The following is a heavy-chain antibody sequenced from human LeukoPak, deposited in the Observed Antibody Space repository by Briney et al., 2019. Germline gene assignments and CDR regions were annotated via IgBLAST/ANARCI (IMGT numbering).Heavy chain of an antibody. V-gene: IGHV1-69*05. CDR1: GGTFSSHG. D-gene: IGHD3-22*01. Sequence: ASVKVSCKASGGTFSSHGLSWVRQARGQGLEWMGGIIPIFGTTNYAQNFQGRVTITMDESTSTAYMELSSLRADDTAVYYCARRWPHSSGYYLFDYWGQGTLVTVSS. CDR2: IIPIFGTT. J-gene: IGHJ4*02. CDR3: ARRWPHSSGYYLFDY.